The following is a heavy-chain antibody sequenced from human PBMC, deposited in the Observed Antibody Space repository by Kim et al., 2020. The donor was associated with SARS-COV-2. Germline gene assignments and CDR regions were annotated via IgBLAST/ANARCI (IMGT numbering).Heavy chain of an antibody. J-gene: IGHJ4*02. Sequence: PSLQSRVTLSVDTSKNQFSLKLSSVTAADTAVYYCARRLGAYGSGSYYDYWGQGTLVTVSS. V-gene: IGHV4-39*01. D-gene: IGHD3-10*01. CDR3: ARRLGAYGSGSYYDY.